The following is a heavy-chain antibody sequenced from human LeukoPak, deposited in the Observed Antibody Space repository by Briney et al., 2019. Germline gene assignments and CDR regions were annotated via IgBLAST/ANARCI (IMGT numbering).Heavy chain of an antibody. J-gene: IGHJ4*02. CDR3: ARDPHIAAAGTIFDY. CDR2: ISSSSSTI. D-gene: IGHD6-13*01. V-gene: IGHV3-48*02. CDR1: GFTFSSCS. Sequence: GGSLRLPCAVSGFTFSSCSMNWVRQAPGKGLEWVSYISSSSSTIYYADSVKGRFTISRDNAKNSLYLQMNSLGDEDSAVYYCARDPHIAAAGTIFDYWGQGTLVTVSS.